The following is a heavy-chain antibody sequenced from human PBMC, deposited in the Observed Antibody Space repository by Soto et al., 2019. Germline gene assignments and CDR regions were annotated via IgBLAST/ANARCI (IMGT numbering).Heavy chain of an antibody. CDR1: GFTFSSYA. CDR2: ISYDGSNK. J-gene: IGHJ4*02. V-gene: IGHV3-30-3*01. CDR3: AIEKEADSQSYYFDY. Sequence: QVQLVESGGGVVQPGRSLRLSCAASGFTFSSYAMHWVRQAPGKGLEWVAVISYDGSNKYYADSVKGRFTISRDNSKNTLYLQMNSLRAEDTAVYYCAIEKEADSQSYYFDYWGQGTLVTVSS. D-gene: IGHD2-21*02.